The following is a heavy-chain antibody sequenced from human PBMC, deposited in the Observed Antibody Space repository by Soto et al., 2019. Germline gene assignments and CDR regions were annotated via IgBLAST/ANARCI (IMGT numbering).Heavy chain of an antibody. CDR2: IIPIFPTA. J-gene: IGHJ6*01. CDR3: XXXXXXXXXXXXXXXDV. CDR1: GGTFSSYS. Sequence: QVQLVQSGAELKKPGSSVRVSCQASGGTFSSYSVNWVRQAPGQGLEWMGGIIPIFPTADPAQRYQGRVXXXXXXXXXXXXXXXXXXXXXXXXXXXXXXXXXXXXXXXXXXXDVWGQGTTVTVSS. V-gene: IGHV1-69*05.